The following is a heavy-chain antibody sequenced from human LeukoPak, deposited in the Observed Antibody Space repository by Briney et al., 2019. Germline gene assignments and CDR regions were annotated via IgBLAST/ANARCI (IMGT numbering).Heavy chain of an antibody. J-gene: IGHJ5*02. CDR3: ARDLQYTWSYGLTGWFDP. V-gene: IGHV4-39*07. Sequence: SETLSLTCNVSGGSLTGNHYFWGWIRQPPGKGLEWIGSIYGSGSTYYNPSLKSRVIISLNTSKNQFSLNLSSVTAADTAIYYCARDLQYTWSYGLTGWFDPWGQGTLVTVSS. CDR1: GGSLTGNHYF. D-gene: IGHD1-7*01. CDR2: IYGSGST.